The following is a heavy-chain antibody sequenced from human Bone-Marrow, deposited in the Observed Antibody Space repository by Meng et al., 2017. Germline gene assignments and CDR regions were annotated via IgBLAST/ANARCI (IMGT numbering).Heavy chain of an antibody. CDR2: TRNKANSYTT. V-gene: IGHV3-72*01. CDR1: GFTFSDHY. D-gene: IGHD3-10*01. CDR3: AREKGSEYYYGSGSYMDYYGMDV. Sequence: GGSLRLSCAASGFTFSDHYMDWVRQAPGKGLEWVGRTRNKANSYTTEYAASVKGRFTISRDDSKNSLYLQMNSLKTEDTAVYYCAREKGSEYYYGSGSYMDYYGMDVWGQGTTVTVSS. J-gene: IGHJ6*02.